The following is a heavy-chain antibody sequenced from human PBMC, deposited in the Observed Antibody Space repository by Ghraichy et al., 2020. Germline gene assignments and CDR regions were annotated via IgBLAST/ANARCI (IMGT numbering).Heavy chain of an antibody. D-gene: IGHD3-3*01. CDR2: IIPIFGTA. CDR1: GGTFSSYA. V-gene: IGHV1-69*13. Sequence: SVKVSCKASGGTFSSYAISWVRQAPVQGLEWMGGIIPIFGTANYSQKFQGRVTITADESTSTAYMELSSLRSEDTVVYYCARAVSPRYDFWSGYYRPDHTTHYYYYGMDVWGQGTTVTVSS. J-gene: IGHJ6*02. CDR3: ARAVSPRYDFWSGYYRPDHTTHYYYYGMDV.